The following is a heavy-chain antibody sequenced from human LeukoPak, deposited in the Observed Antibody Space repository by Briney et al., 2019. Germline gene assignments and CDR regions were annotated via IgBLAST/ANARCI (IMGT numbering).Heavy chain of an antibody. V-gene: IGHV3-23*01. J-gene: IGHJ4*02. CDR2: ISGSGGST. CDR3: AKVGSQLVPSFIDY. CDR1: GFTFSSYA. Sequence: GGSLRLSCAASGFTFSSYAVSWVRQAPGKGLEWVSAISGSGGSTYYADSVKGRFTISRDNSKNTLYLQMNSLRAEDTAVYYCAKVGSQLVPSFIDYWGQGTLVTVSS. D-gene: IGHD6-6*01.